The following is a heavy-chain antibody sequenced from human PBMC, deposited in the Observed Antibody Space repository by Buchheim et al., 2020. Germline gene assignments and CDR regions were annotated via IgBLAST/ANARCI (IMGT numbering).Heavy chain of an antibody. D-gene: IGHD6-6*01. Sequence: EVQLVESGGGLVQPGGSLRLSCAASGFTFSSYSMNWVRQAPGKGLEWVSYISSSSSTIYYADSVKGRFTISRDNVKNSLYLQMNSLRAEDTAVYYCARDQEYSSSSGLNYWGQGTL. V-gene: IGHV3-48*01. CDR2: ISSSSSTI. CDR1: GFTFSSYS. J-gene: IGHJ4*02. CDR3: ARDQEYSSSSGLNY.